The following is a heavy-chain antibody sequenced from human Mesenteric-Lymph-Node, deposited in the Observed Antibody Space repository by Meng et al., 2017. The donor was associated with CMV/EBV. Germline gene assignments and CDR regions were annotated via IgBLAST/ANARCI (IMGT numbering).Heavy chain of an antibody. J-gene: IGHJ4*02. Sequence: GESLKISCAASGFIFSNYAMHWVRQAPGKGLAWVAVISYDGSNEYYADSVKGRFTISRDNSKNTLYLQMNSLRAEDTAVYYCAKEGAYGGSVEGFDYWGQGTLVTVSS. D-gene: IGHD4-23*01. V-gene: IGHV3-30-3*01. CDR2: ISYDGSNE. CDR1: GFIFSNYA. CDR3: AKEGAYGGSVEGFDY.